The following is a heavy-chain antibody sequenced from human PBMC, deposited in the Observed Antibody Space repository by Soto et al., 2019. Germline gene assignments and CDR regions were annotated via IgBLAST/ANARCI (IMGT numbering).Heavy chain of an antibody. CDR3: ARAPMVLSRSYFDS. D-gene: IGHD2-8*01. J-gene: IGHJ4*02. Sequence: PSETLSLTCTVSGGSISNFCWSWIRHPPGKGLEWIGYISYSGNTNYNPSLKSRVSISVDTSKNQLSLNLTSVTAADTAVYYCARAPMVLSRSYFDSWGQGTPVTVSS. V-gene: IGHV4-59*01. CDR1: GGSISNFC. CDR2: ISYSGNT.